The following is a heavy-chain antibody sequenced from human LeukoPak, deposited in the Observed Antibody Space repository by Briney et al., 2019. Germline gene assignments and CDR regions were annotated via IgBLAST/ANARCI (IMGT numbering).Heavy chain of an antibody. Sequence: PGGSLRLSCAASGFTFSSYAMHWVRQAPGKGLEWVAVISYDGSNKYYTDSVKGRFTISRDNSKNTLYLQMNSLRAEDTAVYYCARSHAGRFDYWGQGTLVTVSS. D-gene: IGHD6-13*01. J-gene: IGHJ4*02. CDR3: ARSHAGRFDY. CDR2: ISYDGSNK. V-gene: IGHV3-30-3*01. CDR1: GFTFSSYA.